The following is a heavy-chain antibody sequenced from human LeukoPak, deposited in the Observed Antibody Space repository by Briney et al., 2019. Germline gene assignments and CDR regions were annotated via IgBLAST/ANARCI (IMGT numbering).Heavy chain of an antibody. CDR1: GYRFTNYW. CDR2: IYPGDSDT. V-gene: IGHV5-51*01. Sequence: GESLKISCKGSGYRFTNYWIGWVRQMPGKGLEWMGIIYPGDSDTRYSPSFQGQVTISADKSINTAYLQWSSLKASDTAMYYCARTYCGGDCYYTYFDYWGQGTLVTVSS. D-gene: IGHD2-21*02. J-gene: IGHJ4*02. CDR3: ARTYCGGDCYYTYFDY.